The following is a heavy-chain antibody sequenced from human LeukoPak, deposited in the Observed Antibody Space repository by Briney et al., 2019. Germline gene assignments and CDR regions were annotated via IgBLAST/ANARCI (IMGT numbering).Heavy chain of an antibody. CDR3: AKVNSVGMIVQYFGY. Sequence: GGSLRLSCAASGFTFSSYAMSWVRQAPGKGLEWVSAISGSGGSTYYADSVKGRFTISRDNSKNTLYLQMNSLRAADTAVYYCAKVNSVGMIVQYFGYWGQGTLVTVSS. CDR2: ISGSGGST. J-gene: IGHJ4*02. CDR1: GFTFSSYA. V-gene: IGHV3-23*01. D-gene: IGHD3-22*01.